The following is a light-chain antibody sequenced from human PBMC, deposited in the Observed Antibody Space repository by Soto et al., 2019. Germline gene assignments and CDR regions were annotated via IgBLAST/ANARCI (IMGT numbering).Light chain of an antibody. CDR3: RSYTSSNTWV. Sequence: QSALTQPASVSGSPGQSITISCTGTSSDVGGYIYVSWYQQHPGKAPKLMIYEVTNRPSGVSNRFSGSKSGNTASLTISGLQAEDEADYYCRSYTSSNTWVFGGGTKLTVL. CDR2: EVT. CDR1: SSDVGGYIY. V-gene: IGLV2-14*01. J-gene: IGLJ3*02.